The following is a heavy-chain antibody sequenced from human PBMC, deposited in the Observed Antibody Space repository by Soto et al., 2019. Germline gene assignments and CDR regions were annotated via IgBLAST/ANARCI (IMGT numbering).Heavy chain of an antibody. V-gene: IGHV3-15*01. CDR1: GFTLSNAW. CDR3: TTVTTVVVHYYYYGMDV. D-gene: IGHD4-17*01. Sequence: GGSLRLCCAASGFTLSNAWMSWVRQAPGKGLEWVGRIKSKTDGGTTDYAAPVKGRFTISRDDSKNTLYLQMNSLKTEDTAVYYCTTVTTVVVHYYYYGMDVWGQGTPVTVSS. CDR2: IKSKTDGGTT. J-gene: IGHJ6*02.